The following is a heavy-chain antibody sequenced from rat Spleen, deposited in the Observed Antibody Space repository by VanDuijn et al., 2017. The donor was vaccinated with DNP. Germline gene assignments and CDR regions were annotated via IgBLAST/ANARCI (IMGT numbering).Heavy chain of an antibody. J-gene: IGHJ2*01. CDR1: GFTFSDYY. D-gene: IGHD4-3*01. Sequence: EVQLVESGGGLVQPGRSLKLFCAASGFTFSDYYMAWIRQAPTKGLEWVAYIRYDGVGTKYGDSVKGRFTISRDNAKNTLYLQMNSLRSEDMATYYCARAGYGYNSGYFDYWGQGVMVTVSS. CDR3: ARAGYGYNSGYFDY. CDR2: IRYDGVGT. V-gene: IGHV5-22*01.